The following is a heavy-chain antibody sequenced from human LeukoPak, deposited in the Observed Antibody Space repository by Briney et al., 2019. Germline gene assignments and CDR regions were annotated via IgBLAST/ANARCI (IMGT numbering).Heavy chain of an antibody. D-gene: IGHD1-14*01. J-gene: IGHJ4*02. CDR2: IYYSGST. V-gene: IGHV4-59*08. CDR3: ARGGRAYHDY. Sequence: SETLSLTCTVSGGSISSYYRSWIRQHPGKGLEWIGYIYYSGSTYYNPSLKSRVTISVDTSKNQFSLKLSSVTAADTAVYYCARGGRAYHDYWGQGTLVTVSS. CDR1: GGSISSYY.